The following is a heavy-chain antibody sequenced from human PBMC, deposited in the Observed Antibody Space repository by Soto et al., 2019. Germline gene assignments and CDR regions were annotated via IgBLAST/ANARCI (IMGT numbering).Heavy chain of an antibody. Sequence: ASVKVSCKASGYTFTRSGISWVRQAPGQGLEWMGWISTYNGDTNYAQKYHGRVTMTTDTSTNTAYMEMSSLRSDDTAVYYCARIADCSTTSCSFPSRFHIRGYYYYYGLDVWGQGTTVTVSS. CDR3: ARIADCSTTSCSFPSRFHIRGYYYYYGLDV. J-gene: IGHJ6*02. D-gene: IGHD2-2*01. CDR2: ISTYNGDT. CDR1: GYTFTRSG. V-gene: IGHV1-18*01.